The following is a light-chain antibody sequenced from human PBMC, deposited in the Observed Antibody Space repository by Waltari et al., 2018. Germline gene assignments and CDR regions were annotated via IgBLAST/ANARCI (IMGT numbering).Light chain of an antibody. V-gene: IGLV2-23*01. CDR1: SSDVGSYNL. J-gene: IGLJ3*02. Sequence: QSALTQPASVSGSPGQSITIPCTGTSSDVGSYNLVSWYQQHPGKAPKLMIYEGSKRPSGVSNRFSGSKSGNTASLTISGLQAEDEADYYCCSYAGSSGRVFGGGTKLTVL. CDR2: EGS. CDR3: CSYAGSSGRV.